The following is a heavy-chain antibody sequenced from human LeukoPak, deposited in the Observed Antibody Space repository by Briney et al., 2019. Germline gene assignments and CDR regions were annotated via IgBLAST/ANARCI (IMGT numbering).Heavy chain of an antibody. J-gene: IGHJ4*02. Sequence: SETLSLTCTASGGSISSYYWSWIRQSAGKGLEWIGRIYSSGSTNYNPSLKSRVTMSVDTSKNQFSLKLSSVTAADTAVYYCARELLEGNNFDYWGQGTLVTVSS. CDR3: ARELLEGNNFDY. D-gene: IGHD3-3*02. V-gene: IGHV4-4*07. CDR2: IYSSGST. CDR1: GGSISSYY.